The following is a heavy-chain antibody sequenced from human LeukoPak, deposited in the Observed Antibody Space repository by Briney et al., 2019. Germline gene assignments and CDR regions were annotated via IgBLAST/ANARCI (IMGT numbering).Heavy chain of an antibody. V-gene: IGHV3-11*04. CDR1: GFTFSDYY. CDR3: AKDRLPNYDYVWGTYRTELDY. Sequence: GGSLRLSCAASGFTFSDYYMSWIRQAPGKGLEWVSYISSSGSTIYNADSVKGRFTISRDNAKNSLYLQMNSLRPEDTAVYYCAKDRLPNYDYVWGTYRTELDYWGQGTLVTVSS. D-gene: IGHD3-16*02. J-gene: IGHJ4*02. CDR2: ISSSGSTI.